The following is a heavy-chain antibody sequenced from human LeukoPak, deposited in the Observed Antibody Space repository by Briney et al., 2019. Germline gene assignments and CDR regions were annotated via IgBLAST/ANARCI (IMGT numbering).Heavy chain of an antibody. D-gene: IGHD3-10*01. CDR2: IYYSGST. J-gene: IGHJ3*02. V-gene: IGHV4-59*08. Sequence: PSETLSLTCTVSGGSISSYYWSWIRQPPGKGLEWIGYIYYSGSTNYNPSLKSRVTISVDTSKNHFCLKLSSVTAADTAVYYCARHGGSMVRGVDDALDIWGQGTMVTVSS. CDR3: ARHGGSMVRGVDDALDI. CDR1: GGSISSYY.